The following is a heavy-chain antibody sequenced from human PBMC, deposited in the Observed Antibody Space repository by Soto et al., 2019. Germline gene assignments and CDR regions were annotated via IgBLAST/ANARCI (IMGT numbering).Heavy chain of an antibody. CDR3: ARGDIVVVPAAMRTDEEWYYYGMDV. CDR1: GYTFTSYG. V-gene: IGHV1-18*01. J-gene: IGHJ6*02. CDR2: ISAYNGNT. D-gene: IGHD2-2*01. Sequence: ASVKVSCKASGYTFTSYGISSVRQSPGQGLEWMGWISAYNGNTNYAQKLQGRVTMTTDTSTSTAYMERRSLRSDDTAVYYCARGDIVVVPAAMRTDEEWYYYGMDVWGQGTTVTV.